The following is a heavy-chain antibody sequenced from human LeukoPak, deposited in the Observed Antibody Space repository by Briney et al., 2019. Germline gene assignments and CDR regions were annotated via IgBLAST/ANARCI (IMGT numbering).Heavy chain of an antibody. Sequence: SETLSLTCTVSDGSISSHYWTWIRRPPGKGLEWVGYIYYTGTTNYNPSLKSRATISVDTSKNQFSLRLSSVTAADTAVYYCARGGVYFDYWGQGTLVTVSS. CDR3: ARGGVYFDY. V-gene: IGHV4-59*11. CDR2: IYYTGTT. D-gene: IGHD3-16*01. CDR1: DGSISSHY. J-gene: IGHJ4*02.